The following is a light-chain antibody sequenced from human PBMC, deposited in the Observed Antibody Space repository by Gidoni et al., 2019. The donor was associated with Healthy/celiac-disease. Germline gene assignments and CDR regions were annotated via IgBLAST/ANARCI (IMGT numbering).Light chain of an antibody. CDR2: EVS. CDR3: SSYTSSSTGV. CDR1: RSDVGGYNY. V-gene: IGLV2-14*01. J-gene: IGLJ2*01. Sequence: QSALTPPASGAGAPGQSITISCTGTRSDVGGYNYVSWYQQHPGKAPKLMIYEVSNRPSGVSNRFSGSKSGNTASLTISGLQAEDEADYYCSSYTSSSTGVFGGGTKLTVL.